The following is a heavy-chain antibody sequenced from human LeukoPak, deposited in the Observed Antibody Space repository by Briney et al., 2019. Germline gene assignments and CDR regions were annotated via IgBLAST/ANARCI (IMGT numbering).Heavy chain of an antibody. CDR3: ARRRHNWGAFDL. D-gene: IGHD1-1*01. Sequence: AETLSLTCTVSLDSTTSNSWSWVRQPPGKGLEWIGEINRSGGPNYNPSLQSRVTISIDRSRDNIALEFSAETAADTAVYYCARRRHNWGAFDLWGQGTMVTVSS. CDR1: LDSTTSNS. J-gene: IGHJ3*01. CDR2: INRSGGP. V-gene: IGHV4-4*02.